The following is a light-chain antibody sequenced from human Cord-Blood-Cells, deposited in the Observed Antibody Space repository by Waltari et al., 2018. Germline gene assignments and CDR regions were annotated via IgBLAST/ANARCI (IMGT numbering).Light chain of an antibody. V-gene: IGLV2-14*01. Sequence: QSALTQPASVSGSPGQSITISCTGTSSDVGGYNYVSWYQQHPGKAPKLMIYDVSNRPSGVSNLFSGSKSGNTASLTISGLQADDEADYYCSSYTSSSHAVFGGGTQLTVL. J-gene: IGLJ7*01. CDR3: SSYTSSSHAV. CDR1: SSDVGGYNY. CDR2: DVS.